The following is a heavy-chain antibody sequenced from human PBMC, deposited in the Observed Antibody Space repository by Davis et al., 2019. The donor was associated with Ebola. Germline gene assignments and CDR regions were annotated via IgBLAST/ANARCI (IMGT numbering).Heavy chain of an antibody. CDR3: ARAYCSSTSCAGFDP. CDR1: GGSISSGGYS. J-gene: IGHJ5*02. D-gene: IGHD2-2*01. V-gene: IGHV4-30-4*07. Sequence: MPSETLSLTCAVSGGSISSGGYSWSWIRQPPGKGLEWIGYMYYSGSTYYNPSLKSRVTISGDTSKNQFSLKLSSVTAADTAVYYCARAYCSSTSCAGFDPWGQGTLVTVSS. CDR2: MYYSGST.